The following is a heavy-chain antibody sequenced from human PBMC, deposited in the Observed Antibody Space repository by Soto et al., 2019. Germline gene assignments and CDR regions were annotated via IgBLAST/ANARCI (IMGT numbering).Heavy chain of an antibody. V-gene: IGHV1-3*01. CDR3: ARGIAPYYFDY. D-gene: IGHD6-13*01. J-gene: IGHJ4*02. CDR1: GYTFIRSA. CDR2: INAGNGNT. Sequence: ASVKVSCKASGYTFIRSAMHWVRQAPGQRLEWMGWINAGNGNTKYSQKFQGRVTITRDTSASTAYMELSSLRSEDTAVYYCARGIAPYYFDYWGQGTLVTVSS.